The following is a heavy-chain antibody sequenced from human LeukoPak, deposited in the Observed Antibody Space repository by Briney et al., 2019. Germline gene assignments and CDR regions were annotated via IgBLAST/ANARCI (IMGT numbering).Heavy chain of an antibody. D-gene: IGHD3-9*01. V-gene: IGHV3-48*01. Sequence: GGTLRLSCAASGFTFSSYSMNWVRQAPGKGLEWVSYISSSSSTIYYADSVKGRFTISRDNANNALYLQMPSLRAEDTVVYYCARGVAGYCFDYWGQGTLVTVSS. CDR1: GFTFSSYS. CDR3: ARGVAGYCFDY. J-gene: IGHJ4*02. CDR2: ISSSSSTI.